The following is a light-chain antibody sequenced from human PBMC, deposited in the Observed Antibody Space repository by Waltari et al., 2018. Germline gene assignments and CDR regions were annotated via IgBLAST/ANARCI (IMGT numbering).Light chain of an antibody. CDR2: KAS. CDR1: ENLGSW. J-gene: IGKJ2*01. CDR3: QQYENYSYT. V-gene: IGKV1-5*03. Sequence: IQMTQSPSTLSASVGDRSTIPCRASENLGSWLAWYQQQPGKAPNLLIYKASTLEDGVPSRFSGAGSGTEFTLTISGLQPDDFAIYYCQQYENYSYTFGQGTRLEIK.